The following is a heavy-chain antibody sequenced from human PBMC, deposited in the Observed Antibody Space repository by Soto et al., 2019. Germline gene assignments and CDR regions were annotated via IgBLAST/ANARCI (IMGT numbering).Heavy chain of an antibody. Sequence: QVQLQESGPGLVKPSETLSLTCAVSGGPITTTTWWAWVRLPPGKGLEWIGELHHDGTTNYNPSLESRITMSLDKSNNHFSLKLTSVTAADTAIYYCATQTISYTWGVWGRGTMVTVSS. CDR1: GGPITTTTW. D-gene: IGHD3-16*01. V-gene: IGHV4-4*02. CDR2: LHHDGTT. CDR3: ATQTISYTWGV. J-gene: IGHJ6*04.